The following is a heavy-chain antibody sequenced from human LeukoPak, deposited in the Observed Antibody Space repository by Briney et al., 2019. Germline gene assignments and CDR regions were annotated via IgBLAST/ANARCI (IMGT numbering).Heavy chain of an antibody. Sequence: PSETLSLTCTVSGGSISTYYWSWIRQPPGKGLEWIGYIYYGGSTNYNPSLKSRVTISVDTSKNQFSLKLSSVTAADTAMYYCARIRDANAYYYYYGMDVWGQGTTVTVSS. CDR3: ARIRDANAYYYYYGMDV. CDR1: GGSISTYY. CDR2: IYYGGST. J-gene: IGHJ6*02. V-gene: IGHV4-59*01.